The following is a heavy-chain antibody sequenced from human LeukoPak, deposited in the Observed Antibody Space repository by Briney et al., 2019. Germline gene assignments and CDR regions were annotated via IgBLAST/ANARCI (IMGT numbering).Heavy chain of an antibody. Sequence: GGSLRLSCAASGFTFSSYAMSWVRQAPGKGLEWVSAISGSGGSTYYADSVKGRFTISRDDSKNTLYLQMNSLRAEDTAVYYCAKDKSYYYDSGSYGLDYWGQGTLVTVSS. CDR1: GFTFSSYA. D-gene: IGHD3-10*01. CDR3: AKDKSYYYDSGSYGLDY. V-gene: IGHV3-23*01. CDR2: ISGSGGST. J-gene: IGHJ4*02.